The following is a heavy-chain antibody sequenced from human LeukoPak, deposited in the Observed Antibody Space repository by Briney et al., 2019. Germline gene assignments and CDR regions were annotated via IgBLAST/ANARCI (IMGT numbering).Heavy chain of an antibody. CDR3: ARNGDDSSDYYYFDY. D-gene: IGHD3-22*01. J-gene: IGHJ4*02. CDR1: GGSISSFY. V-gene: IGHV4-4*07. CDR2: IYTSGTT. Sequence: SETLSLTCSVSGGSISSFYCNWMRQPAGKGLEWIGRIYTSGTTNYNPSLKSRVTISVDTSKNQFSLKLSSVTAADTAIYYCARNGDDSSDYYYFDYWGQGTLVTVSS.